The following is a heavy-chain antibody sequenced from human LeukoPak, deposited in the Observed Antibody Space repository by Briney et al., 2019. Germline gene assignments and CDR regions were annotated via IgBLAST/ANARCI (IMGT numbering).Heavy chain of an antibody. CDR1: GFTFSSYS. V-gene: IGHV3-48*04. CDR2: ISSSSSTI. J-gene: IGHJ3*02. Sequence: AGGSLRLSCAASGFTFSSYSMNWVRQAPGKGLEWVSYISSSSSTIYYAESVKGRFTISRDNAKNSLYLQMNSLRAEDTAVYYCARVWVDAFDIWGQGTMVTVSS. CDR3: ARVWVDAFDI. D-gene: IGHD3-10*01.